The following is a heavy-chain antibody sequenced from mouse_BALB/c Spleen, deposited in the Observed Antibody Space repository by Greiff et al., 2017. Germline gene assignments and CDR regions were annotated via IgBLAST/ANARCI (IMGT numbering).Heavy chain of an antibody. Sequence: EVQRVESGGGLVKPGGSLKLSCAASGFTFSSYAMSWVRQTPEKRLEWVASISSGGSTYYPDSVKGRFTISRDNARNILYLQMSSLRSEDTAMYYCARGDYYGSYAMDYWGQGTSVTVSS. CDR1: GFTFSSYA. J-gene: IGHJ4*01. CDR3: ARGDYYGSYAMDY. CDR2: ISSGGST. V-gene: IGHV5-6-5*01. D-gene: IGHD1-1*01.